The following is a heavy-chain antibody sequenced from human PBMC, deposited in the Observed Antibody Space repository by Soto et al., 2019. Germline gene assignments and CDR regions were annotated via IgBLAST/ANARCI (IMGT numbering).Heavy chain of an antibody. Sequence: SETLSLTCTVSGGSISSYYWSWIRQPPGKGLEWIGYIYYSGSTNYNPSLKSRVTISVDTSKNQFSLKLSSVTAADTAVYYCARTPLVRGVFEADFDYWGQGTLVTVS. J-gene: IGHJ4*02. CDR3: ARTPLVRGVFEADFDY. D-gene: IGHD3-10*01. CDR1: GGSISSYY. V-gene: IGHV4-59*01. CDR2: IYYSGST.